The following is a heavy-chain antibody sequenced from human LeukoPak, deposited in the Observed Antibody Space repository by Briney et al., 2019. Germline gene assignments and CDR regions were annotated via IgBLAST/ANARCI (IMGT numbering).Heavy chain of an antibody. Sequence: GGSLRLSCTASGFTFGDYAMSWVRQAPGKGLEWVGFIRSKAYGGTTEYAASVKGRFTISRDDSKSIAYLQMNSLKTEDTAVCYCTRDYYYDSSGYYSYWFDPWGQGTLVTVSS. V-gene: IGHV3-49*04. J-gene: IGHJ5*02. CDR2: IRSKAYGGTT. D-gene: IGHD3-22*01. CDR3: TRDYYYDSSGYYSYWFDP. CDR1: GFTFGDYA.